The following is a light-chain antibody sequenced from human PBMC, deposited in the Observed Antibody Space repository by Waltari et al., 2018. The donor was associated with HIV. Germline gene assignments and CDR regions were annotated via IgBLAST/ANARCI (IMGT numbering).Light chain of an antibody. V-gene: IGKV1-8*01. Sequence: AIRMTQSPPSFSASTGDRVTITCRANQDISSYLAWYQQKPGKVPKLLIYDASGLHSGVPSRFSGSGSGTDFSLSIRSLQSEDFATYYCQQYDSYPLTFGGGTNVDIK. CDR2: DAS. CDR3: QQYDSYPLT. J-gene: IGKJ4*01. CDR1: QDISSY.